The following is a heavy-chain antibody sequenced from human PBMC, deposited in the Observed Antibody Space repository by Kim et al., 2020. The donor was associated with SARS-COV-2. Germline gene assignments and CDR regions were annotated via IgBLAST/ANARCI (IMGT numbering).Heavy chain of an antibody. D-gene: IGHD5-12*01. J-gene: IGHJ4*02. CDR2: INHSGST. Sequence: SETLSLTCAVYGGSFSGYYWSWIRQPPGKGLEWIGEINHSGSTNYNPSLKSRVTISVDTSKNQFSLKLSSVTAADTAVYYCARGRGHSGVDYWGQGTLVTVSS. V-gene: IGHV4-34*01. CDR1: GGSFSGYY. CDR3: ARGRGHSGVDY.